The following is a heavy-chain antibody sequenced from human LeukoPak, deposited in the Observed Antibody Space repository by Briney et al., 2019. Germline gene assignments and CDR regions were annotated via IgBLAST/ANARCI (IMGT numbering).Heavy chain of an antibody. J-gene: IGHJ4*02. CDR2: INSDGINT. CDR3: ANPARTDYTDY. V-gene: IGHV3-74*01. Sequence: GGSLRLSCAASGFTFSNYWMHWVRQAPGKGLVWVSRINSDGINTSYAGSVKGRFTISRDNSKNTLYLQMNSLRAEDTAVYYCANPARTDYTDYWGQGTLVTVSS. D-gene: IGHD1-14*01. CDR1: GFTFSNYW.